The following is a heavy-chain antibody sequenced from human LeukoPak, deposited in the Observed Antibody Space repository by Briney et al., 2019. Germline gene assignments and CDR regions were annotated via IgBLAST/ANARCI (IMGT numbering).Heavy chain of an antibody. CDR1: GFTFSSYE. V-gene: IGHV3-48*03. D-gene: IGHD2-15*01. CDR2: ISSSGSTI. J-gene: IGHJ1*01. Sequence: GGSLRLSCAASGFTFSSYEMNWARQAPGKGLEWVSYISSSGSTIYYADSVKGRFTISRDNAKNSLYLQMNSLRAEDTAVYYCARGGPHLIVVVVAATSYLQHWGQGTLVTVSS. CDR3: ARGGPHLIVVVVAATSYLQH.